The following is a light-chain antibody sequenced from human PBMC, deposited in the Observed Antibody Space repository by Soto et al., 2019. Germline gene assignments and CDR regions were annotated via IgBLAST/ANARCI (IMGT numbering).Light chain of an antibody. CDR3: HQYGSSPWT. V-gene: IGKV3-20*01. J-gene: IGKJ1*01. Sequence: EILLTQSPGTLSLSPGERATLSCRASQSVSRKYVAWYQQNTGQAPRLLIFDASSRAIGIPARFSGSGSGTDFTLTISRLHPEDFAVYYCHQYGSSPWTFGHGTKVDIK. CDR1: QSVSRKY. CDR2: DAS.